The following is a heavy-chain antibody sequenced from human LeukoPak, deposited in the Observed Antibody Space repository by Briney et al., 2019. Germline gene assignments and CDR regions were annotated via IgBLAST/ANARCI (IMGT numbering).Heavy chain of an antibody. V-gene: IGHV1-18*01. D-gene: IGHD3-10*01. Sequence: ASVKVSCKSSGYTFTSYGISWVRQAPGQGLEWMGWISAYNGNTNYAQKLQGRVTMTTDTSTSTAYMELSSLRYDDTAVYYCATNILVRDIINWFDPWGQGTLVTVSS. J-gene: IGHJ5*02. CDR1: GYTFTSYG. CDR3: ATNILVRDIINWFDP. CDR2: ISAYNGNT.